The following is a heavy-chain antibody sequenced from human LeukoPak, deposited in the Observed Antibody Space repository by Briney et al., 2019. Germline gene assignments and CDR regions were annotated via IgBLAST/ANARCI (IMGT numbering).Heavy chain of an antibody. CDR1: GFPFSNYW. CDR3: ARGAGIVGSTTPFDY. D-gene: IGHD1-26*01. CDR2: IDTDETT. J-gene: IGHJ4*02. V-gene: IGHV3-74*01. Sequence: PGGSLTLSCAASGFPFSNYWMHWVRQTPGKGLVWVSRIDTDETTGFADSVKGRFTISRDNAKNTLYLQMDSLRAEDTAVYYCARGAGIVGSTTPFDYWGQGALVTVSS.